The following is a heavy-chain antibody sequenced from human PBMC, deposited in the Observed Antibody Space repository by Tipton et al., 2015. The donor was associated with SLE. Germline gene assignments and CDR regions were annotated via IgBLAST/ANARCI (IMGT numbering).Heavy chain of an antibody. Sequence: GSLRLSCAASGFTFSNYWMHWVRQAPGKGLVWVSRINSDGSSTSYADSVKGRFTISRDNAKNSLYLQMDSLRAEDTAVYYCAREGYNWNYKSYVDVWGQGTTVTVSS. CDR1: GFTFSNYW. CDR2: INSDGSST. J-gene: IGHJ6*02. V-gene: IGHV3-74*01. D-gene: IGHD1-7*01. CDR3: AREGYNWNYKSYVDV.